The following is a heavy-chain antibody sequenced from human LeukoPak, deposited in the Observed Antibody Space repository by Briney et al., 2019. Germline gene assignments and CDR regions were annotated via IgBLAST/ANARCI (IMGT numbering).Heavy chain of an antibody. V-gene: IGHV4-59*06. CDR3: ASITMVRGVRGHGMDV. Sequence: PSETLSLTCTVSGGSISSYYWSWIRQHPGKGLEWIGYIYYSGSTYYNPSLKSRVTISVDTSKNQFSLKLSSVTAADTAVYYCASITMVRGVRGHGMDVWGQGTTVTVSS. J-gene: IGHJ6*02. CDR2: IYYSGST. CDR1: GGSISSYY. D-gene: IGHD3-10*01.